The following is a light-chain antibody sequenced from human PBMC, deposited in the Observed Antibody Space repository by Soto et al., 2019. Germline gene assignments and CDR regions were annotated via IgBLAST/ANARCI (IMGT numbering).Light chain of an antibody. CDR2: DVS. V-gene: IGLV2-14*01. Sequence: SVRTQPASVSGSAGQWITISCTGTSSNVGGYNYVSWYQQHPGKAPKLMIYDVSNRPSGVSNRFSGSKSGNTASLTISGLQAEDEADYYCSSYTSSSTLEGVFGTGTKVTVL. CDR1: SSNVGGYNY. J-gene: IGLJ1*01. CDR3: SSYTSSSTLEGV.